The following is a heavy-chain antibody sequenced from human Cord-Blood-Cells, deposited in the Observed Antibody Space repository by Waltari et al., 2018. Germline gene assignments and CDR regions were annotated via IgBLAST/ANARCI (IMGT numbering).Heavy chain of an antibody. CDR1: GGSISSSSYY. J-gene: IGHJ4*02. V-gene: IGHV4-39*01. Sequence: QLQLQESGPGLVKPSETLSLTCTVSGGSISSSSYYWGWIRQPPGKGLEWIGSIYYSGTTSYTPSLRSRVTISVDTSKNQFSLKLSSVTAADTAVYYCARGQPVADYYFDYWGQGTLVTVSS. CDR2: IYYSGTT. CDR3: ARGQPVADYYFDY. D-gene: IGHD6-19*01.